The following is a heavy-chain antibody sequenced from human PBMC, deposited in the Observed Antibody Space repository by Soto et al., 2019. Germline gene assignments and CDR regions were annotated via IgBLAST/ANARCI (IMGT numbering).Heavy chain of an antibody. CDR3: ARGQSSSSGYFQH. Sequence: QLQLQESGSGLVKPSQTLSLTCAVSGGSISSGGYSWRWIRQPPGKGLEWIGYIYHSGSTYYNPSLKSRVTISVDSSKNQFSLKLSSVTAADTAVYYCARGQSSSSGYFQHWGQGTLVTVSS. CDR2: IYHSGST. J-gene: IGHJ1*01. D-gene: IGHD6-6*01. CDR1: GGSISSGGYS. V-gene: IGHV4-30-2*01.